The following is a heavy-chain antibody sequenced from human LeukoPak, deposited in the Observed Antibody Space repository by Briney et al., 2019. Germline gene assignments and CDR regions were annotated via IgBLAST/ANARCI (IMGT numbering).Heavy chain of an antibody. D-gene: IGHD5-24*01. Sequence: GGSLRLSCAASGFTFSSYGMHWVRQAPGKGLEWLAVIWYDGSNIYYADPVKGRFAISRDNSKNTLYLQINSLRAEDTAVYYCARTRDGYNREFDYWGQGTLVTVSS. CDR1: GFTFSSYG. J-gene: IGHJ4*02. V-gene: IGHV3-33*01. CDR2: IWYDGSNI. CDR3: ARTRDGYNREFDY.